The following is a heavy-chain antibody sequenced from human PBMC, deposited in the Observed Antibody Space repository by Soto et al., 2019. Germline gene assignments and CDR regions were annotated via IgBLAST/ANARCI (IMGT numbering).Heavy chain of an antibody. Sequence: ASVKVSCKASGYTLTSYDINWVRQATGQGLEWMGWMNPNSGNTGYAQKFQGRVTMTRNTSISTAYMELSSLRSEDTAVYYCARADIVVVVAALDYWGQGTLVTVSS. CDR1: GYTLTSYD. J-gene: IGHJ4*02. V-gene: IGHV1-8*01. CDR2: MNPNSGNT. D-gene: IGHD2-15*01. CDR3: ARADIVVVVAALDY.